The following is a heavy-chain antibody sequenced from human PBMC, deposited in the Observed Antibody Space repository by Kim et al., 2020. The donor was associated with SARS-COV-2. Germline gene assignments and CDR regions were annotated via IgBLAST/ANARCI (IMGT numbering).Heavy chain of an antibody. CDR3: ARRLRYISSSTECSNSLGRGCAFDI. D-gene: IGHD6-6*01. J-gene: IGHJ3*02. CDR2: IWYDGSNK. CDR1: GFTFSNYG. Sequence: GGSLRLSCAASGFTFSNYGMHWVRQPPGMRLEWVAVIWYDGSNKYYADSVKGRFTISRDNSKNTLYLQMNSLRGEDTAVYYCARRLRYISSSTECSNSLGRGCAFDIWGQGTMVTVSS. V-gene: IGHV3-33*01.